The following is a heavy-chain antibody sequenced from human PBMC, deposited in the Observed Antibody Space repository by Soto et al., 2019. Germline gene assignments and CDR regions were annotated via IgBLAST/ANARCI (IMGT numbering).Heavy chain of an antibody. V-gene: IGHV3-7*05. CDR1: EFTFSPYW. CDR2: IEQDGGEK. J-gene: IGHJ4*02. D-gene: IGHD6-19*01. CDR3: AGGSGWESES. Sequence: EVQLVESGGGLVQPGGSLRLSCVLSEFTFSPYWMSWVRQAPGKGLEWVANIEQDGGEKNYLESVRGRFPISRDNAKKSLYLEMNSLRAEDTAVYYCAGGSGWESESWGQGTLVTVSS.